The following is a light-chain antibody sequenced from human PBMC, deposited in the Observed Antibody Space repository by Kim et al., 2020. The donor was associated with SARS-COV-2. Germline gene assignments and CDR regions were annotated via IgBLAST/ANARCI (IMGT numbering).Light chain of an antibody. Sequence: LSATVGDRVTIPCRASESITNWLAWYQQKPGKAPELLIYDASSLESGVPSRFSGSGSGTEFPLTISSLQPDDFATYYCKQYKTYSFGQGTKVDIK. CDR1: ESITNW. CDR3: KQYKTYS. V-gene: IGKV1-5*01. CDR2: DAS. J-gene: IGKJ1*01.